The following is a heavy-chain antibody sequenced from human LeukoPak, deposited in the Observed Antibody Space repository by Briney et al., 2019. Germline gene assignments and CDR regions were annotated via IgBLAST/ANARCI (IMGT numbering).Heavy chain of an antibody. D-gene: IGHD3-22*01. Sequence: PGGSLRLSCAASGFTFSSYWMHWVRQAPGKGLVLVSRIYSDGSSTRYADSVTGRFSISRDNAKNTLFLQMNSLRAEDTAVYYCAREWGGSSGPSWFDPWGQGTLVTVSS. CDR2: IYSDGSST. CDR1: GFTFSSYW. CDR3: AREWGGSSGPSWFDP. J-gene: IGHJ5*02. V-gene: IGHV3-74*01.